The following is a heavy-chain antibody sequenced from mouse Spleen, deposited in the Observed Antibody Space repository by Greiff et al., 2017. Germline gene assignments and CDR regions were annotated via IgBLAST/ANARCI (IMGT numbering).Heavy chain of an antibody. CDR3: ARTTATDYAMDY. J-gene: IGHJ4*01. V-gene: IGHV1-19*01. Sequence: EVKLMESGPVLVKPGASVKMSCKASGYTFTDYYMNWVKQSHGKSLEWIGVINPYNGGTSYNQKFKGKATLTVDKSSSTAYMELNSLTSEDSAVYYCARTTATDYAMDYWGQGTSVTVSS. CDR2: INPYNGGT. D-gene: IGHD1-2*01. CDR1: GYTFTDYY.